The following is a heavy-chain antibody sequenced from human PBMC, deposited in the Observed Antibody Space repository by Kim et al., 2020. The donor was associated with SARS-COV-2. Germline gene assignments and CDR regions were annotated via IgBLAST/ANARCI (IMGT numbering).Heavy chain of an antibody. Sequence: GGSLRLSCAASGFTFSSYGMHWVRQAPGKGLEWVAVIWYDGSNKYYADSVKGRFTISRDNSKNTLYLQMNSLRAEDTAVYYCARMGEVRGVIIRYYYYYGLDVGGQGPTLTVPS. CDR1: GFTFSSYG. CDR2: IWYDGSNK. J-gene: IGHJ6*02. V-gene: IGHV3-33*01. D-gene: IGHD3-10*01. CDR3: ARMGEVRGVIIRYYYYYGLDV.